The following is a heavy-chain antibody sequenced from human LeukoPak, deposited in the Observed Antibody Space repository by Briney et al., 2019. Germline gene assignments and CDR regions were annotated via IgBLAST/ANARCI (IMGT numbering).Heavy chain of an antibody. V-gene: IGHV1-69*04. J-gene: IGHJ4*02. Sequence: SVTVSCKASGGTFSSYAISWVRQAPGQGLEWMGRIIPILGIANYAQKFQGRVTITADKSTSTAYMELSSLRSEDTAVYYCARDLGSGWLDYWGQGTLVTVSS. CDR1: GGTFSSYA. CDR2: IIPILGIA. D-gene: IGHD6-19*01. CDR3: ARDLGSGWLDY.